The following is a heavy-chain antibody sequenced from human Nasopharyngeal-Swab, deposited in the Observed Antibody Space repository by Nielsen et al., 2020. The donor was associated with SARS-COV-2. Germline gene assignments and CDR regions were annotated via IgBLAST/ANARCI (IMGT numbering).Heavy chain of an antibody. V-gene: IGHV3-7*03. Sequence: GESLKISCAASGFTFSSYWMSWVRQAPGKGLEWVANIKQDGSEKYYVDSVKGRFTISRDNAKNSLYLQMNSLRAEDTAVYYCARESSGYDSNYYYGMDVWGQGTTVTVSS. CDR2: IKQDGSEK. CDR3: ARESSGYDSNYYYGMDV. D-gene: IGHD5-12*01. J-gene: IGHJ6*02. CDR1: GFTFSSYW.